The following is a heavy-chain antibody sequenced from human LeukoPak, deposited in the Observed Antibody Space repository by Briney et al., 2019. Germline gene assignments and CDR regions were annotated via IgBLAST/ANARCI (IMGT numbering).Heavy chain of an antibody. D-gene: IGHD4-23*01. Sequence: PAGTLRLSCAAPGFTPTNHRKHPPPQAPGKGLVWVSRINTDGSTTNYADSVTGRFTISRDNAKNTLYLQMNSLRAEDTAVYYCARGLGGIGDYWGQGTLVTVSS. V-gene: IGHV3-74*01. CDR2: INTDGSTT. J-gene: IGHJ4*02. CDR1: GFTPTNHR. CDR3: ARGLGGIGDY.